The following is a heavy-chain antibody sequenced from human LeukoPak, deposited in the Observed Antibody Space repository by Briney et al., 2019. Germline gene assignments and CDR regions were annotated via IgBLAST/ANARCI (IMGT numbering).Heavy chain of an antibody. J-gene: IGHJ2*01. D-gene: IGHD5-24*01. CDR1: GFTVSSNY. Sequence: GGSLILSCEASGFTVSSNYMTWVRQAPGQGLDWVSVIYGGGSTFYADSVKGGFTISRDSSKNTLFLQMNSLRAEDTAVYYCASPSAEMAAINGWYFDLWGRGTLVTVSS. CDR2: IYGGGST. CDR3: ASPSAEMAAINGWYFDL. V-gene: IGHV3-66*01.